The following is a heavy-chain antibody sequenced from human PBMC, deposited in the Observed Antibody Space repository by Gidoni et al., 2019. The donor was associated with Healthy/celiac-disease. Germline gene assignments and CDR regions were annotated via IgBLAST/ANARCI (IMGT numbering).Heavy chain of an antibody. J-gene: IGHJ4*02. V-gene: IGHV3-30*18. D-gene: IGHD4-17*01. CDR2: ISYDGSNK. CDR3: AKDRHDYGDHLGY. CDR1: GCTFSSYG. Sequence: QVQLVESGGGVVQPGRSLRLYCAASGCTFSSYGMHWVRQAPGKGLEWVAVISYDGSNKYYADSVKGRFTISRDNSKNTLYLQMNSLRAEDTAVYYCAKDRHDYGDHLGYWGQGTLVTVSS.